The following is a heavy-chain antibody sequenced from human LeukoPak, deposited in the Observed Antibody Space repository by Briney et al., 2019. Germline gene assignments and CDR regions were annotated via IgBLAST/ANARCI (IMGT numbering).Heavy chain of an antibody. J-gene: IGHJ4*02. CDR3: AGARADSTGYYSTGFDY. Sequence: ASVKVSCNDSGDTLSSDDTNWVRQATGQGREWMGWIYPNSGNTGYAQEFQGRVAITMNTPTSTAYLELCSLRSEETAVYCGAGARADSTGYYSTGFDYWGQGTLVTVSS. CDR2: IYPNSGNT. D-gene: IGHD3-22*01. V-gene: IGHV1-8*02. CDR1: GDTLSSDD.